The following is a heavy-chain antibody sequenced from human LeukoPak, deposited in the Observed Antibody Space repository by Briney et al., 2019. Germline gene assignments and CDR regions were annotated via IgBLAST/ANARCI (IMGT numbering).Heavy chain of an antibody. CDR2: ISSSSGTT. Sequence: PGGSLRLSCVASGLTFSSYAMHWVRQAPGKGLEWVSYISSSSGTTYNADSVKGRFTISRDNAKNSLYLQMNSLRAEDTAVYYCARGIHDYGDYGRSFDYWGQGTLVTVYS. CDR1: GLTFSSYA. V-gene: IGHV3-48*04. D-gene: IGHD4-17*01. CDR3: ARGIHDYGDYGRSFDY. J-gene: IGHJ4*02.